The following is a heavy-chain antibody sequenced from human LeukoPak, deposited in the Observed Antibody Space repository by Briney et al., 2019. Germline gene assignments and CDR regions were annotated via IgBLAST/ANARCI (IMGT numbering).Heavy chain of an antibody. CDR1: GGPFRNSY. CDR2: IHGTLGST. CDR3: ARIFDRDI. Sequence: SETLSLICTVSGGPFRNSYWSWVRHSAGTGMQWIGRIHGTLGSTNHNPSLKSRVVMSLDTSSNQFSLRLSAMSAADTATYYCARIFDRDIWGQGTLVTVSP. J-gene: IGHJ3*02. V-gene: IGHV4-4*07. D-gene: IGHD3-3*01.